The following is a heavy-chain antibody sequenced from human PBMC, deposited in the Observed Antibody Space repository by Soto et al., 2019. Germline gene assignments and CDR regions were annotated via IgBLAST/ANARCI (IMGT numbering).Heavy chain of an antibody. J-gene: IGHJ4*02. CDR1: GYTFTSYY. D-gene: IGHD2-15*01. Sequence: GSSVKVGCKASGYTFTSYYMHWVRQAPGQGLEWMGIINPSGGSTSYAQKFQGRVTMTRDTSTSTVYMELSSLRSEDTAVYYCARASEGGSQFDYPCQATLVTLS. V-gene: IGHV1-46*01. CDR2: INPSGGST. CDR3: ARASEGGSQFDY.